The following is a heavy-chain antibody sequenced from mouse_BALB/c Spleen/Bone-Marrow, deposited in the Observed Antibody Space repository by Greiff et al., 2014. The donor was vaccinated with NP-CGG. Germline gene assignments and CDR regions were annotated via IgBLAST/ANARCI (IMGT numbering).Heavy chain of an antibody. CDR3: ARGIYCDSTWFAY. CDR2: ISTYSGNT. Sequence: QVQLQQSGPELVRPGVSVKISCKGSGYTFTDYAMHWVKQSHAKSLEWIGVISTYSGNTNYNQKFKGKATMTVDKSSSTAYMELARLTSEDSAIYYCARGIYCDSTWFAYWGQGTLVTVSA. V-gene: IGHV1-67*01. J-gene: IGHJ3*01. D-gene: IGHD2-4*01. CDR1: GYTFTDYA.